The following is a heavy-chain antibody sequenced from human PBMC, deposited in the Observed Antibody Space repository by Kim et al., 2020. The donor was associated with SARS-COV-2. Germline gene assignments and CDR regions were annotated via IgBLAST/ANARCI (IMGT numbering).Heavy chain of an antibody. CDR3: ARVHGGGDPREY. Sequence: YAQKFQGRVTITADESTSTAYMELSSLRSEDTAVYYCARVHGGGDPREYWGQGTLVTVSS. V-gene: IGHV1-69*01. D-gene: IGHD2-21*02. J-gene: IGHJ4*02.